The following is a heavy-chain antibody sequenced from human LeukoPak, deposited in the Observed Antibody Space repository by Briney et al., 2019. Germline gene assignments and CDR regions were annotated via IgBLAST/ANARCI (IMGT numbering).Heavy chain of an antibody. CDR3: ARLEVRGVRGHY. V-gene: IGHV4-39*07. Sequence: SETLSLTCSVSGGSINNFNSYWGWIRQPPGEGLEWIAYIYYSGSTYYNPSLKSRVTISVDTSKNQFSLKLSSVTAADTAVYYCARLEVRGVRGHYWGQGTLVTVSS. J-gene: IGHJ4*02. CDR2: IYYSGST. D-gene: IGHD3-10*01. CDR1: GGSINNFNSY.